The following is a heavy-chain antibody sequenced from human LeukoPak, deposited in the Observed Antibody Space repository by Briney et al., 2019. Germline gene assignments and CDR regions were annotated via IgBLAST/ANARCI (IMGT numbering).Heavy chain of an antibody. CDR3: ARTEESGYSYRYFGYYYYMDV. V-gene: IGHV4-59*01. Sequence: SETLSLTCTVSGVSISSYYWSWIRQPPGKGLEWIGYSYYSGSTNYNPSLKRRVTISVDTSKNQFSLKLSSVTAADTAVYYCARTEESGYSYRYFGYYYYMDVWGKGTTVTVSS. D-gene: IGHD5-18*01. CDR2: SYYSGST. CDR1: GVSISSYY. J-gene: IGHJ6*03.